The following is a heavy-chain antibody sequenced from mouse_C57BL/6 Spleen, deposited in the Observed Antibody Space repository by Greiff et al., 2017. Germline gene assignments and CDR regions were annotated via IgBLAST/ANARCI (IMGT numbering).Heavy chain of an antibody. CDR1: GYTFTSYW. CDR3: ARGPWFAY. V-gene: IGHV1-69*01. CDR2: IDPSDSYT. Sequence: QLQQPGAELVMPGASVKLSCKASGYTFTSYWMHWVKQRPGQGLEWIGEIDPSDSYTNYNQKFKGKSTLTVDKSSSTAYMQLSSLTSEDSAVYYCARGPWFAYWGQGTLVTVSA. J-gene: IGHJ3*01.